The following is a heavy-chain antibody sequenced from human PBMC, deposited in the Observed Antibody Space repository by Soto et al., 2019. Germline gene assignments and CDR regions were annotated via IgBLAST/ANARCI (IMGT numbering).Heavy chain of an antibody. CDR3: AKGCGTGSSCYILDY. D-gene: IGHD2-15*01. V-gene: IGHV3-30*18. CDR2: ISNEGRDE. CDR1: GLTFSNYG. Sequence: QVHLVESGGGVVQPGRSLRLSCEVSGLTFSNYGMHWVGQAPGKGLEWVAVISNEGRDERYADSVKGRLTISRDNSKNILYLQMSSLRAEDTAVYYCAKGCGTGSSCYILDYWGQGTLVTVSS. J-gene: IGHJ4*02.